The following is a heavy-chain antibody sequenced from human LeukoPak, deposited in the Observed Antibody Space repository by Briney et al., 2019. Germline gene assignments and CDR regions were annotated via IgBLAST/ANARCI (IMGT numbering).Heavy chain of an antibody. CDR3: ASPFWSGDGGYGMDV. V-gene: IGHV1-18*01. D-gene: IGHD3-3*01. Sequence: ASVKVSCKASGYTFTSYGISWVRQAPGQGLEWMGWISAYNGNTNYAQKLQGRVTMTTDTSTSTAYMELRSLRSDDTAVYYCASPFWSGDGGYGMDVWGQGTTVTVSS. J-gene: IGHJ6*02. CDR2: ISAYNGNT. CDR1: GYTFTSYG.